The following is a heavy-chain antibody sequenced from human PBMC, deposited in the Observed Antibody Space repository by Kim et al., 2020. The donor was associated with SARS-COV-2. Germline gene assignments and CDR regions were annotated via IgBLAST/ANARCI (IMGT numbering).Heavy chain of an antibody. J-gene: IGHJ4*02. V-gene: IGHV4-34*01. Sequence: SETLSLTCAVYGESFSGYYWTWIRQPPGKGLEWIGEGHHSGSTNYNPSLKSRVTITTDTSKNQFSLRLRSLTAADTGFYFCARGVSNSSAWELDHWGRGSLVTVSS. D-gene: IGHD6-19*01. CDR3: ARGVSNSSAWELDH. CDR1: GESFSGYY. CDR2: GHHSGST.